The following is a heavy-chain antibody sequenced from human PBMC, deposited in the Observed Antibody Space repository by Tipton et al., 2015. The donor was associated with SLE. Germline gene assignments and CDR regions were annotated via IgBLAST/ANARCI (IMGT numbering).Heavy chain of an antibody. V-gene: IGHV4-4*07. CDR2: VYTSGST. CDR1: GGSISSYY. CDR3: ARGGLGFCTSGTCYDVTDI. J-gene: IGHJ3*02. Sequence: LRLSCTVSGGSISSYYWSWIRQPAGKGLEWIGRVYTSGSTNFNPSPRSRVTISRDTSKNQFSVKLSSVTAADTAIYYCARGGLGFCTSGTCYDVTDIWGQGTMVTVSS. D-gene: IGHD2-2*01.